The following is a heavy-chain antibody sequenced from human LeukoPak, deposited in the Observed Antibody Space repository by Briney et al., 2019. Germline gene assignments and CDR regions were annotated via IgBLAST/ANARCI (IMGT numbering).Heavy chain of an antibody. J-gene: IGHJ6*04. Sequence: PSETLSLTCTVSGGSISSGDYYWSWIRQPPGKGLEWIRYIYYSGNTYYNPSLKSRITISIATSKNQFSLKLSSVTAADTAVYFCARDPPAYGDYSRGYGMDVWGRGTTVIVSS. CDR2: IYYSGNT. D-gene: IGHD4-17*01. V-gene: IGHV4-30-4*01. CDR3: ARDPPAYGDYSRGYGMDV. CDR1: GGSISSGDYY.